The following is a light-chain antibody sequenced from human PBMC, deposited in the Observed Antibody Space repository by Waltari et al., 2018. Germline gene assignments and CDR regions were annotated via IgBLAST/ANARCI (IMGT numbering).Light chain of an antibody. J-gene: IGKJ4*01. CDR2: DAS. CDR1: ESMDSH. Sequence: EIVLTQSPATLSLSPGERATLSCRASESMDSHLAWYQHKPGQPPSLLIYDASNRATGIPARFSGSRSGTDFTLTISSLDPEDFAVYYCQQRSYWPLTFGGGTKVEIK. V-gene: IGKV3-11*01. CDR3: QQRSYWPLT.